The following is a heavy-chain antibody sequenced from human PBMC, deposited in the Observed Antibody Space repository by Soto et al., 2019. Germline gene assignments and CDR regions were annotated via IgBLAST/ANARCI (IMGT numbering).Heavy chain of an antibody. V-gene: IGHV3-48*01. CDR2: ISSSSSTI. Sequence: GGSLRLSCAASGFTFSSYSMNWVRQAPGKGLEWVSYISSSSSTIYYADSVKGRFTISRDNSKNTLYLQMNSLRAEDTAVYYCAKEKFRYDSSGYLDYWGQGTLVTVSS. CDR1: GFTFSSYS. D-gene: IGHD3-22*01. J-gene: IGHJ4*02. CDR3: AKEKFRYDSSGYLDY.